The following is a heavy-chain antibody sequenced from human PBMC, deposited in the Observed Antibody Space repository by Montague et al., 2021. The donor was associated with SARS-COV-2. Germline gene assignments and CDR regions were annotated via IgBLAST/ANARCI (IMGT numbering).Heavy chain of an antibody. D-gene: IGHD2-8*01. V-gene: IGHV4-59*08. J-gene: IGHJ4*02. CDR1: GGSISSYY. Sequence: SETLSLTCTASGGSISSYYWSWIRQPPGKGLEWIGNIYYSGSTNYNPSXXSRVTISVDTSKNQFSLKLSSVTAADTAVYYCARLAVGYCTNGVCYTAFDYWGQGTLVTVSS. CDR2: IYYSGST. CDR3: ARLAVGYCTNGVCYTAFDY.